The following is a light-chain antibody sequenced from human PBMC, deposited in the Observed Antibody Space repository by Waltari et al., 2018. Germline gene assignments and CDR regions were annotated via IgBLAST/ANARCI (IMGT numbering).Light chain of an antibody. CDR3: QQRHDWPLN. CDR2: DAS. J-gene: IGKJ4*01. Sequence: EILLTQSPVTLSVSPGERATLSCKASQSVRSYLAWYQQKPGQDPRLLIYDASNRASGIPARFSGSGSGTDFTLTISNVEPEDFAVYYCQQRHDWPLNFGGGTKLEIK. CDR1: QSVRSY. V-gene: IGKV3-11*01.